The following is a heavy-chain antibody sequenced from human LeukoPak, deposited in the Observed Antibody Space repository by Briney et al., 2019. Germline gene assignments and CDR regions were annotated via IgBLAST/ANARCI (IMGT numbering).Heavy chain of an antibody. Sequence: SETLSLTCTVSGGSISSYYWSWIRQPAGKGLEWIGRIYTSGSTNYNPSLKSRVTMSVDTSKNQFSLKLSSVTAADTAVYYCARGRGKLMVRGVIYMDVWGKGTTVTVSS. CDR1: GGSISSYY. V-gene: IGHV4-4*07. J-gene: IGHJ6*03. CDR3: ARGRGKLMVRGVIYMDV. CDR2: IYTSGST. D-gene: IGHD3-10*01.